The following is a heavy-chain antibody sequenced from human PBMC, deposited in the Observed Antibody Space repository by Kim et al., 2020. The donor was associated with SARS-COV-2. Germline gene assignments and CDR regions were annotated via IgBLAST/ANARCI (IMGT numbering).Heavy chain of an antibody. CDR1: GGSFSGYY. Sequence: SETLSLTCAVYGGSFSGYYWSWIRQPPGKGLEWIGEINHSGSTNYNPSLKSRVTISVDTSKNQFSLKLSSVTAADTAVYYCARARPGPSDYWGQGTLVTVSS. V-gene: IGHV4-34*01. CDR3: ARARPGPSDY. J-gene: IGHJ4*02. CDR2: INHSGST.